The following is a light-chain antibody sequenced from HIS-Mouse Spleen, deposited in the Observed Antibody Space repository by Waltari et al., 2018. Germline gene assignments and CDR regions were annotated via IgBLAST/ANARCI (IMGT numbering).Light chain of an antibody. CDR1: SPNIGNNY. Sequence: QSVLTQPPSVSAAPGQKVTISCSGSSPNIGNNYVSWYQQLPGTAPKLPIYDNKKPPSGSPDRFSGSKAGTSATRGITGLQTGDEADYYCGTWDSSLSAGVFGGGTKLTVL. CDR3: GTWDSSLSAGV. V-gene: IGLV1-51*01. CDR2: DNK. J-gene: IGLJ2*01.